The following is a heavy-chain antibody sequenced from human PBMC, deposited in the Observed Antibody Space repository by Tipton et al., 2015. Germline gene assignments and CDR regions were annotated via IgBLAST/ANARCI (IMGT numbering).Heavy chain of an antibody. V-gene: IGHV4-61*01. CDR1: GGSVSSGSYY. CDR2: ISYSGST. J-gene: IGHJ4*02. CDR3: ARDLDYFDISGYSD. D-gene: IGHD3-22*01. Sequence: TLSLTCIVSGGSVSSGSYYWSWIRQPPGKGLEWIGYISYSGSTNYNPSLKSRVTTSVDTSKKQFSLKLSSVTAADTAVYYCARDLDYFDISGYSDWGQGTLVTVSS.